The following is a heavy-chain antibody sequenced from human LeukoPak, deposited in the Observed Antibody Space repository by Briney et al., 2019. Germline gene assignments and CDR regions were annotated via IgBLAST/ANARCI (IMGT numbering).Heavy chain of an antibody. Sequence: GGSLRLSCAASGFTFSSYAMHWVRQAPGKGLEWVAVISYDGSNKCYADSVEGRFTISRDNSKNTLYLQVTSLRSEDTAVYYCARGACISTTCYANFDYWGQGTLVTVSS. J-gene: IGHJ4*02. D-gene: IGHD2-2*01. CDR3: ARGACISTTCYANFDY. CDR2: ISYDGSNK. V-gene: IGHV3-30*04. CDR1: GFTFSSYA.